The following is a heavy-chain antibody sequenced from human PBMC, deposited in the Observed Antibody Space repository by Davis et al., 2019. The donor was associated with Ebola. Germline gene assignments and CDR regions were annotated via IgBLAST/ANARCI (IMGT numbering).Heavy chain of an antibody. J-gene: IGHJ4*02. Sequence: GGSLRLSCAASGFTFSSYSMNWVRQAPGKGLEWVSSISSSSSYIYYADSVKGRFTISRDNSKNTLYLQMNSLRVEDTATYYCVKRTSGSSGWDYWGQGTLVTVSS. CDR1: GFTFSSYS. CDR2: ISSSSSYI. CDR3: VKRTSGSSGWDY. V-gene: IGHV3-21*01. D-gene: IGHD6-6*01.